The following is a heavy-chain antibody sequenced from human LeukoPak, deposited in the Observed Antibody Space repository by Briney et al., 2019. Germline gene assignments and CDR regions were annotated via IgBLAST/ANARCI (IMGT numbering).Heavy chain of an antibody. D-gene: IGHD5-12*01. J-gene: IGHJ3*02. V-gene: IGHV1-69*13. CDR2: IIPIFGTA. Sequence: SVKVCCKASGGTFSSYAISWVRQAPGQGLEWMGGIIPIFGTANYAQKFQGRVTITADESTSTAYMELSSLRSEDTAVYYCARDGNSGGYDWIDAFDIWGQGTMVTVSS. CDR1: GGTFSSYA. CDR3: ARDGNSGGYDWIDAFDI.